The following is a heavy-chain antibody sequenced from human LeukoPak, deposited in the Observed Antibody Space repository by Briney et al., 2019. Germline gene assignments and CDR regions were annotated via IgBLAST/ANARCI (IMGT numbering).Heavy chain of an antibody. V-gene: IGHV3-30*18. Sequence: GRSLRLSCAASAFTFSSYGMHWVRQAPGKGLDWVAVISYDGRNKYYADSVKGRFTISRDNSKNTLYLQMNSLRAEDTAVYYCAKDQFISSEFEYYFDYWGQGTLVTVSS. D-gene: IGHD3-16*02. J-gene: IGHJ4*02. CDR3: AKDQFISSEFEYYFDY. CDR1: AFTFSSYG. CDR2: ISYDGRNK.